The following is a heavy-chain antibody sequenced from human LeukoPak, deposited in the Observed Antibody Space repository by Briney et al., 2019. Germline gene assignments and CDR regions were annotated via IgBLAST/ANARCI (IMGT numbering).Heavy chain of an antibody. CDR2: ISSSSSYI. CDR3: AKGSRPSPYGDYVYYFDY. V-gene: IGHV3-21*04. D-gene: IGHD4-17*01. CDR1: GFTFSSYS. J-gene: IGHJ4*02. Sequence: PGGSLRLSCAASGFTFSSYSMNWVRQAPGKGLEWVSSISSSSSYIYYADSVKGRFTISRDNSKNTLYLQMNSLRAEDTAVYYCAKGSRPSPYGDYVYYFDYWGQGTLVTVSS.